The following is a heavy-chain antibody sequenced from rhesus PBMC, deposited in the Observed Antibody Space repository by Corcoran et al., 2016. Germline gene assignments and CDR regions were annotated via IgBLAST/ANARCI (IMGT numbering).Heavy chain of an antibody. Sequence: GLEWVSAINTGGGSTWYTDSVKGRFTISKENAKNTLYLQMDSLRAEDTAVYYCARVPVIAAAGPVDAFDFWGQGLRVTVSS. CDR2: INTGGGST. J-gene: IGHJ3*01. CDR3: ARVPVIAAAGPVDAFDF. D-gene: IGHD6S26*01. V-gene: IGHV3-8*01.